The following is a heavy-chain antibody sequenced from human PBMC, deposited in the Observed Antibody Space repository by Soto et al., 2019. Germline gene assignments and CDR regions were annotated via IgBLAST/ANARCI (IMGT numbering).Heavy chain of an antibody. D-gene: IGHD6-6*01. CDR2: ISSSGSTI. CDR1: GFTFSSYE. V-gene: IGHV3-48*03. J-gene: IGHJ6*02. Sequence: EVQLVESGGGLVQPGGSLRLSCAASGFTFSSYEMNWVRQAPGKGLEWVSYISSSGSTIYYADSAKGRFTISRDNAKNSLYLQMNSLRAEDTAVYYCARVSSAWQLGDGMDVWGQGTTVTVSS. CDR3: ARVSSAWQLGDGMDV.